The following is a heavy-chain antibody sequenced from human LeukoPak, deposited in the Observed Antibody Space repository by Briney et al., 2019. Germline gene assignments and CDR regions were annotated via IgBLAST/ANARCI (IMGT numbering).Heavy chain of an antibody. V-gene: IGHV5-51*01. D-gene: IGHD5-24*01. Sequence: KSGESLKISCKGSGYSFSTYWIGWVRQMPGKGLEWMGIIYPGDSDTRYSPSFRGQVTISADKSISTAYLRWSSLKASDTAMYYCARGNGYNFGSIDYWGQGTLVTVSS. CDR1: GYSFSTYW. CDR3: ARGNGYNFGSIDY. CDR2: IYPGDSDT. J-gene: IGHJ4*02.